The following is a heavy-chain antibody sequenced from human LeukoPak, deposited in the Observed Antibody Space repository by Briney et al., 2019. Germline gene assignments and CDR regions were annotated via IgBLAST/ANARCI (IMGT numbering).Heavy chain of an antibody. CDR3: ARGNFRRDGYNFDY. Sequence: GGSLRLSCTASGFTFSSYAMSWVRQAPGKGLEWVAVIWYDGSNKYYADSVKGRFTISRDNSKNTLYLQMNSLRAEDTAVFYCARGNFRRDGYNFDYWGQGTLVTVSS. V-gene: IGHV3-33*08. D-gene: IGHD5-24*01. J-gene: IGHJ4*02. CDR1: GFTFSSYA. CDR2: IWYDGSNK.